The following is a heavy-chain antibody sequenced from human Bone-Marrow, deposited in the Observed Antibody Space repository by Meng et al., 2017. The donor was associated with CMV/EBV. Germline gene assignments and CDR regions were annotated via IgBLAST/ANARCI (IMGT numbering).Heavy chain of an antibody. CDR2: IIPILGIA. CDR1: GGTFSSYA. D-gene: IGHD5/OR15-5a*01. J-gene: IGHJ5*01. V-gene: IGHV1-69*10. Sequence: SVKVSCKASGGTFSSYAISWVRQAPGQGLEWMGGIIPILGIANYAQKFQGRVTITADKSTSTAYMELSSLRSEDTAVYYCARGRLRFLVRDESWFDSWGQGTVVTVSS. CDR3: ARGRLRFLVRDESWFDS.